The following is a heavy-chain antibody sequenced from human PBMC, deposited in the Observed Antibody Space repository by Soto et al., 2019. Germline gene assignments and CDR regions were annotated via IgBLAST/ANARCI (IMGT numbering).Heavy chain of an antibody. Sequence: GGSLRLSCAASGFTFSNYDMHWVRQATGKGLEWVSAIGTLGDTSYPGSVKGRFTISRENAKNSLYLQMNTLRAEDTAVYYCARGGLPHRDYSLNAFDLWGQGTVVTVSS. CDR3: ARGGLPHRDYSLNAFDL. J-gene: IGHJ3*01. CDR1: GFTFSNYD. D-gene: IGHD4-17*01. V-gene: IGHV3-13*01. CDR2: IGTLGDT.